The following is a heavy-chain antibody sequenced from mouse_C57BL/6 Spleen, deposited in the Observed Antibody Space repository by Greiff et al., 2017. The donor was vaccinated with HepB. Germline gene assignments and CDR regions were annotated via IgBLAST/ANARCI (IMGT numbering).Heavy chain of an antibody. Sequence: EVQLQQSGGGLVQPGGSMILSCAASGFTFSNYWMNWVRQSPEKGLEWVAQIRLKSDNYATLYAESVKGRFTISRDDSKTSVYLQMNNLRAEDTGIYYCTDPSWFAYWGQGTLVTVSA. CDR3: TDPSWFAY. CDR1: GFTFSNYW. V-gene: IGHV6-3*01. CDR2: IRLKSDNYAT. J-gene: IGHJ3*01.